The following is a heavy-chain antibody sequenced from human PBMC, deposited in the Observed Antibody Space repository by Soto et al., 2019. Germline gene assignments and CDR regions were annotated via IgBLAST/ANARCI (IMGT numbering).Heavy chain of an antibody. D-gene: IGHD3-3*01. CDR2: IYWNDDK. CDR3: AHRPSDFWSGYIDY. CDR1: GFSLSTSGVG. J-gene: IGHJ4*02. V-gene: IGHV2-5*01. Sequence: SGPTLVNRTQTLTLTCTFSGFSLSTSGVGVGWIRQPPGKALEWLALIYWNDDKRYSPSLKSRLTITKDTSKNQEVLTMTNMDPVDTATYYCAHRPSDFWSGYIDYWGQGTLVTVSS.